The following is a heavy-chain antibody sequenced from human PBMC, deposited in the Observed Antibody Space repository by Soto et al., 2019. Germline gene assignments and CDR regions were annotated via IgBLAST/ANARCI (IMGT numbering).Heavy chain of an antibody. CDR1: GFTFSSYA. V-gene: IGHV3-30-3*01. CDR2: ISYDGSNK. Sequence: QVQLVESGGGVVQPGRSLRLSCAASGFTFSSYAMHWVRQAPGKGLEWVAVISYDGSNKYYADSVKGRFTISRDNSKKTRYLQMNSRRAEEKAVYSCARDVLVPAAMPDYYYGMDVWGQGTTVTVSS. J-gene: IGHJ6*02. D-gene: IGHD2-2*01. CDR3: ARDVLVPAAMPDYYYGMDV.